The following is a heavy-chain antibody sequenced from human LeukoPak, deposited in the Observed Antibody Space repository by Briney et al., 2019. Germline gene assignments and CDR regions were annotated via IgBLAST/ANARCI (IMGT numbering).Heavy chain of an antibody. D-gene: IGHD2-15*01. V-gene: IGHV4-59*08. CDR1: GGSISSYY. J-gene: IGHJ5*02. Sequence: PSETLSLTCTVSGGSISSYYWSWIRQPPGKGLEWIGYIYYSGSTNYNPSLKSRVTISVDTSKNQFSLKLSSVTAADTAVYYCARRPGQYCSGGSCHSGNWFDPWGQGTLVTVSS. CDR3: ARRPGQYCSGGSCHSGNWFDP. CDR2: IYYSGST.